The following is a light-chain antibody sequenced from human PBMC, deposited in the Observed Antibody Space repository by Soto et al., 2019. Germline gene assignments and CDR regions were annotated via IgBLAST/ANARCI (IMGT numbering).Light chain of an antibody. CDR2: EVN. J-gene: IGLJ1*01. Sequence: SVLTQPASLSGSPGQSITISCTGTSSDIGAYDYVSWFQQHPGKAPKLMISEVNRRPSGVSNRFSGSKSGNAASLTISGLQTEDEGDFFCSSYTSTGTPFVFGTGTKVTVL. CDR1: SSDIGAYDY. CDR3: SSYTSTGTPFV. V-gene: IGLV2-14*01.